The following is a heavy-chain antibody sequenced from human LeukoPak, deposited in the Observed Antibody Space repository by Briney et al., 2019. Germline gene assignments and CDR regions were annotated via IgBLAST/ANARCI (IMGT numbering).Heavy chain of an antibody. CDR1: GFTFSNYA. D-gene: IGHD4-17*01. Sequence: GGSLRLSCTASGFTFSNYAMMWLRQAPGKGPEFISVIRGSGGGAGYADSVRGRFSISRDNSKNSLYLQMNSLRAEDAAVYYCARDPNGDYVGAFDILGQGTMVTVSS. CDR2: IRGSGGGA. J-gene: IGHJ3*02. V-gene: IGHV3-23*01. CDR3: ARDPNGDYVGAFDI.